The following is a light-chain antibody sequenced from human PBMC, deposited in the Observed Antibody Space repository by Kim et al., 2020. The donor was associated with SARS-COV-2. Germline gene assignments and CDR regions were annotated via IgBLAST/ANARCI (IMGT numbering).Light chain of an antibody. V-gene: IGLV3-1*01. CDR3: QAWDSSTVV. CDR1: KLGDKY. J-gene: IGLJ2*01. Sequence: VSQGRKASITGAGDKLGDKYACWYQQKPGQAPVLVIYQDSKRPSGIPERFSGSNSGNTATLTISGTQAMDEADYYCQAWDSSTVVFGGGTQLTVL. CDR2: QDS.